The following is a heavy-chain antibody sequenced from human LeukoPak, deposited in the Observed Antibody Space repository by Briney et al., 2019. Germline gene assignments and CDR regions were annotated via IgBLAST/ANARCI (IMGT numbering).Heavy chain of an antibody. CDR3: AKILGSGVWYGFDI. CDR1: GGSVNSYY. D-gene: IGHD7-27*01. J-gene: IGHJ3*02. CDR2: IYTTGRT. Sequence: PSETLSLTCSVSGGSVNSYYWSWIRQPPGKGLEWIGYIYTTGRTNYNPSLKSRVTISVDTPKNQFSLKLSSVTAADTAVYYCAKILGSGVWYGFDIWGQGTMVTVSS. V-gene: IGHV4-4*09.